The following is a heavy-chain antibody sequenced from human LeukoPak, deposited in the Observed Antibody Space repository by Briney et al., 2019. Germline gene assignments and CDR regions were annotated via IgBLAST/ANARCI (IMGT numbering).Heavy chain of an antibody. V-gene: IGHV3-74*01. J-gene: IGHJ4*02. CDR3: VSFYETY. CDR2: INGDGSWT. CDR1: GNYW. Sequence: GGSLRLSCAASGNYWMHWVRQAPGKGLVWVSHINGDGSWTTYADSVKGRFTISKDNAKNTVYLQVNNLRAEDTAVYYCVSFYETYWGRGTLVTVSS. D-gene: IGHD2-2*01.